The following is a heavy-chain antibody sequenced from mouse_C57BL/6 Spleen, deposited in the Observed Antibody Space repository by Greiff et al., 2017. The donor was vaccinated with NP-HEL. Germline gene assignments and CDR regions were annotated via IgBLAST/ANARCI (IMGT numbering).Heavy chain of an antibody. V-gene: IGHV1-61*01. J-gene: IGHJ1*03. Sequence: QVQLQQPGAELVRPGSSVKLSCKASGYTFTSYWMDWVKQRPGQGLEWIGNIYPSDSETHYNQKFKDKATLTVDKSSSTAYMQLSSLTSEDSAVYFCARSKVTTVLNWYFDVWGTGTTVTVSS. CDR1: GYTFTSYW. CDR2: IYPSDSET. CDR3: ARSKVTTVLNWYFDV. D-gene: IGHD1-1*01.